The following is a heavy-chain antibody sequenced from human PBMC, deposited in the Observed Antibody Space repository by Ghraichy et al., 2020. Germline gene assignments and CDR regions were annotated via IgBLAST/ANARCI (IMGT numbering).Heavy chain of an antibody. D-gene: IGHD3-9*01. CDR1: GFTFSSYA. CDR3: VKDHVLRYFDWLFDDY. J-gene: IGHJ4*02. CDR2: ISSNGGST. Sequence: GGSLRLSCSASGFTFSSYAMHWVRRAPGKGLEYVSAISSNGGSTYYADSVKGRFTISRDNSKNTLYLQMSSLRAEDTAVYYCVKDHVLRYFDWLFDDYWGQGTLVTVSS. V-gene: IGHV3-64D*06.